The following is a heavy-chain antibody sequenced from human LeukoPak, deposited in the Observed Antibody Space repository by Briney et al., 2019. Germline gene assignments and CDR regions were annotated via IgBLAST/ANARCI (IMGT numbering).Heavy chain of an antibody. CDR1: GGSISSYY. J-gene: IGHJ4*02. CDR3: ARLGWYYYDSSGYYPFDY. CDR2: IYYSGST. V-gene: IGHV4-59*08. D-gene: IGHD3-22*01. Sequence: PSETLSLTCTVSGGSISSYYWSWIRQPPGKGLEWIGYIYYSGSTNYNPSLKSRVTISVDTSKNQFSLKLSSVTAADTAVYYCARLGWYYYDSSGYYPFDYWGQGTLVTVSS.